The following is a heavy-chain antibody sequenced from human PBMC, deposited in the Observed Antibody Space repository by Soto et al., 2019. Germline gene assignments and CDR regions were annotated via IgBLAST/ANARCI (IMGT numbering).Heavy chain of an antibody. Sequence: PGGSLRLSCASSGFSFSSSAMIWVRHASGKGLEWVSAIIGSGGSKYYSASVKGRFTISRENSKNTLYLQMNSPRAEDTAVYFCVVRRVPRRDLDYATQGTLLTVSS. V-gene: IGHV3-23*01. CDR3: VVRRVPRRDLDY. CDR1: GFSFSSSA. D-gene: IGHD3-10*01. J-gene: IGHJ4*02. CDR2: IIGSGGSK.